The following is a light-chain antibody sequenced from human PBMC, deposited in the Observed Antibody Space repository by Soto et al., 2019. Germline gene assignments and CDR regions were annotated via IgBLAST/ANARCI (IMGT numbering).Light chain of an antibody. CDR1: NSDVGGYNY. CDR3: SSYTSSSTPV. Sequence: QSVLTQPASVSGSPGRSIAISCTGTNSDVGGYNYVSWYQQHPGKAPKLMIYEVSNRPSGVSNRFSGSKSGNTASLTISGLQAEDEADYYCSSYTSSSTPVFGTGTKVTVL. J-gene: IGLJ1*01. V-gene: IGLV2-14*01. CDR2: EVS.